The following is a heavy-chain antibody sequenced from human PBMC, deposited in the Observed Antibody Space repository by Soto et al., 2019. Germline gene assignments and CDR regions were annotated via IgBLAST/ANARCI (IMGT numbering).Heavy chain of an antibody. V-gene: IGHV3-48*01. CDR2: ISPSSSNM. D-gene: IGHD2-2*01. Sequence: EVQLVESGGNLVQPGGSLRLSCAASGFTLNDYSMNWVRRAPGKGLEWLSYISPSSSNMYYADSVKGRFTISRDNTKNSVYLQMNSLRVEDTAVYYCVRATCPSCYGFQYLGHGTVVTVSS. J-gene: IGHJ1*01. CDR1: GFTLNDYS. CDR3: VRATCPSCYGFQY.